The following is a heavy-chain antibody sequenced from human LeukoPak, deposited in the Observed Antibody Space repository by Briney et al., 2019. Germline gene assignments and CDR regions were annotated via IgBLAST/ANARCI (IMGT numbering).Heavy chain of an antibody. CDR3: SRESYYYGSGSGMDV. Sequence: PGGSLRLSCAASGFTFSSYEMNWVRPAPGKGLEWVSSISSSSSYIYYADSVKGRFTISRENAKNSLYLQMNSLRAEDTAVYYCSRESYYYGSGSGMDVWGQGTTVTVSS. V-gene: IGHV3-21*01. J-gene: IGHJ6*02. D-gene: IGHD3-10*01. CDR2: ISSSSSYI. CDR1: GFTFSSYE.